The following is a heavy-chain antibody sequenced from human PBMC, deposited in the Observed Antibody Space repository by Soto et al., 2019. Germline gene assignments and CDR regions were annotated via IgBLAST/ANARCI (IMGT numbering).Heavy chain of an antibody. D-gene: IGHD2-2*01. CDR1: GYTFTSYA. CDR2: INAGNGNT. Sequence: ASVKVSCKASGYTFTSYAMHWVRQAPGQRLEWMGWINAGNGNTKYSQKFQGRVTITRDTSASTAYMELSSLRSEDTAVYYCARVFDTDCSSTSCYPSWFDPWGQGTLVTVSS. V-gene: IGHV1-3*01. J-gene: IGHJ5*02. CDR3: ARVFDTDCSSTSCYPSWFDP.